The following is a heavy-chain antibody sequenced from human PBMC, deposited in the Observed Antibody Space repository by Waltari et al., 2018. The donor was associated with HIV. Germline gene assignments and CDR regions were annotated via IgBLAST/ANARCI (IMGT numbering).Heavy chain of an antibody. Sequence: QVQLQESGPGLVKPSETLSLTCTVSGGPISSSYGSGIRQPPGKGLEWIGYIYYSGSTNYNPSLKSRVTISVDTSKNQFSLKLSSVTAADTAVYYCASVVVPHKGSWFDPWGQGTLVTVSS. CDR3: ASVVVPHKGSWFDP. CDR1: GGPISSSY. CDR2: IYYSGST. V-gene: IGHV4-59*01. D-gene: IGHD2-2*01. J-gene: IGHJ5*02.